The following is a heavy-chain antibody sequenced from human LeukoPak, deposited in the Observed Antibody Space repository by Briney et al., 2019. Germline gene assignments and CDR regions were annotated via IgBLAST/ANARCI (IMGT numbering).Heavy chain of an antibody. Sequence: SETLSLTCSVSGGSISSSSYYWDWIRQPPGTGLEWIGYIYYSGSTNYNPSLKSRVTISVDTSKNQFSLKLSSVTAADTAVYYCARDRSDTISGYAFDIWGQGTMVTVSS. CDR2: IYYSGST. CDR1: GGSISSSSYY. J-gene: IGHJ3*02. V-gene: IGHV4-61*01. D-gene: IGHD5-24*01. CDR3: ARDRSDTISGYAFDI.